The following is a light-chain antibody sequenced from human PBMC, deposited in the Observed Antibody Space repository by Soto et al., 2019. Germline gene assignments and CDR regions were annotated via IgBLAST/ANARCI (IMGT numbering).Light chain of an antibody. Sequence: EIVLTQSPATLSLSPGERATLSCRASQSVSSYLAWYQQKPGQAPRLLIYDVSNRATGIPARFSGSGSGTDFTLTISSLEPEDFAAYYCQQRSDWPPWTFGQGTKLEIK. CDR2: DVS. CDR3: QQRSDWPPWT. J-gene: IGKJ2*02. CDR1: QSVSSY. V-gene: IGKV3-11*01.